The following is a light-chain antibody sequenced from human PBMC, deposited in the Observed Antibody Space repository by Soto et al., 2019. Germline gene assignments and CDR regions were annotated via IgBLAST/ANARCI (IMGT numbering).Light chain of an antibody. CDR1: QDIKKW. V-gene: IGKV1-12*01. CDR2: SAS. CDR3: QQANSLPIV. J-gene: IGKJ5*01. Sequence: DIQVTQSPSSVSASVGDRVTITCRASQDIKKWLVWYQQKPGKAPNLLIYSASVLRGGVPSRFSGSGSGTDFTLTISGLQPEDFGTYYCQQANSLPIVFGHGTRLEIK.